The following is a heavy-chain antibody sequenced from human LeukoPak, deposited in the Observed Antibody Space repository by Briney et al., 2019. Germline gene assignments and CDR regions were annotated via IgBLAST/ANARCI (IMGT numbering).Heavy chain of an antibody. J-gene: IGHJ4*02. V-gene: IGHV4-39*01. Sequence: SETLSLTCTVSGGSISSSSYYWGWIRRPPGKGLEWIGSIYYSGSTYYNPSLKSRVTISVDTSKNQFSLKLSSVTAADTAVYYCARVFGTGTYFNYWGQGTLVTVSS. CDR2: IYYSGST. CDR1: GGSISSSSYY. D-gene: IGHD2-8*02. CDR3: ARVFGTGTYFNY.